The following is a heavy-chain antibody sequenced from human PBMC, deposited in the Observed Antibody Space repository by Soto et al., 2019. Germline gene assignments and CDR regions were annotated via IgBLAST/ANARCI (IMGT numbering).Heavy chain of an antibody. J-gene: IGHJ4*02. CDR1: GFTFSSYS. CDR3: ARGYDILTGYFDY. Sequence: EVQLVESGGGLVKPGGSLRLSCAASGFTFSSYSMNWVRQAPGKGLEWVSSISSSSSYIYYADSVKGRFTISRDNAKNSLYLQMNSLRAEDTAVYYCARGYDILTGYFDYWGQGTLVTVSS. V-gene: IGHV3-21*01. CDR2: ISSSSSYI. D-gene: IGHD3-9*01.